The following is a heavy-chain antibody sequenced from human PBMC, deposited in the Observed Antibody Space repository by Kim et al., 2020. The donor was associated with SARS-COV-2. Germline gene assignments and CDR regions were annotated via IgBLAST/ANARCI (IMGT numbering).Heavy chain of an antibody. D-gene: IGHD3-3*01. CDR3: ARILDDFGVVIPTPNDAFDI. J-gene: IGHJ3*02. CDR2: IYYSGST. V-gene: IGHV4-39*07. CDR1: GGSISSSSYY. Sequence: SETLSLTCTVSGGSISSSSYYWGWIRQPPGKGLEWIGSIYYSGSTYYNPSLKSRVTISVDTSKNQFSLKLSSVTAADTAVYYCARILDDFGVVIPTPNDAFDIWGQGTMVTVSS.